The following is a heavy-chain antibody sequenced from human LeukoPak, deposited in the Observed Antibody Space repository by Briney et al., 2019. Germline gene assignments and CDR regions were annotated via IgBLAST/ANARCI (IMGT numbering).Heavy chain of an antibody. CDR1: GDTFTGDY. CDR3: ATVQVAFDI. Sequence: GASVRVSCKASGDTFTGDYMNWGRQSSGKGGEGRGGFDPEDGETIYAQRSQARVTMTVDTSTDPAYLELSSLRSEDTAVYYCATVQVAFDIWGQGTMVTVSS. J-gene: IGHJ3*02. CDR2: FDPEDGET. V-gene: IGHV1-24*01.